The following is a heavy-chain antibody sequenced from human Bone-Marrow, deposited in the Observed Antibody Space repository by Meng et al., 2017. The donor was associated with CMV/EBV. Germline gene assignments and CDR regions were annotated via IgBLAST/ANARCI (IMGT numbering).Heavy chain of an antibody. CDR1: GFTFDDYA. Sequence: SLKISCAASGFTFDDYAMHWVRQAPGKGLEWVSGISWNSGSIGYADSVKGRFTISRDNAKNSLYLQMNSLRAEDTAVYYCARAIFGGYSYGMAVWGPGHTVTCFS. CDR2: ISWNSGSI. CDR3: ARAIFGGYSYGMAV. D-gene: IGHD2-21*01. J-gene: IGHJ6*01. V-gene: IGHV3-9*01.